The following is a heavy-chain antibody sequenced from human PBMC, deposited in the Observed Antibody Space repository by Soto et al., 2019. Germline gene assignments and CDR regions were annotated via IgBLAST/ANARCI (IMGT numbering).Heavy chain of an antibody. Sequence: EVQLLESGGGVVQSGGSLRLSCAASGFTFTTYAMSWVRQAPGKGLEWVSTIDDSGTKTYYADPVRGRVTISRDNSKSTLYLQLNSLRAEDTAVYYCAKRGSRYFDYWGQGTLVTVSS. V-gene: IGHV3-23*01. CDR3: AKRGSRYFDY. J-gene: IGHJ4*02. CDR1: GFTFTTYA. CDR2: IDDSGTKT.